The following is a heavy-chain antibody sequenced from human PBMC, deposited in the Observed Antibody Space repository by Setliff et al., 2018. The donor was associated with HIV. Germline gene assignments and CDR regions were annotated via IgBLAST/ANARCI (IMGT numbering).Heavy chain of an antibody. J-gene: IGHJ6*02. CDR1: GGSISSNTAYS. CDR2: FYYSGST. D-gene: IGHD2-15*01. Sequence: SETLSLTCTVSGGSISSNTAYSWAWIRQPPGKGLEWIGAFYYSGSTFYTPSLKSRLTISADMSTNQLSLKLSSVTAADTAVYYCAKVNGYCSGGSCHGYNAMDVWGQGTTVTSP. CDR3: AKVNGYCSGGSCHGYNAMDV. V-gene: IGHV4-39*01.